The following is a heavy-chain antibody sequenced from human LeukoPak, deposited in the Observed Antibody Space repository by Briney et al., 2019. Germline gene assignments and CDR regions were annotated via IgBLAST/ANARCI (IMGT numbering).Heavy chain of an antibody. CDR2: ISGSGGST. Sequence: GGSLRLSCAASGFTFSSYAMSWVRQAPGKGLEWVSAISGSGGSTYCADSVKGRFTISRDNSKNTLYLQMNSLRAEDTAVYYCAKGRYCSSTSCYITDYWGQGTLVTVSS. V-gene: IGHV3-23*01. CDR3: AKGRYCSSTSCYITDY. J-gene: IGHJ4*02. CDR1: GFTFSSYA. D-gene: IGHD2-2*02.